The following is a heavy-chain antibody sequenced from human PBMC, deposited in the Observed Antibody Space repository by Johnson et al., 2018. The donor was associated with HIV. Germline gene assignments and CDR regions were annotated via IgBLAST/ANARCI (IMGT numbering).Heavy chain of an antibody. J-gene: IGHJ3*02. CDR1: RFTFSSYG. D-gene: IGHD3-10*01. CDR3: ARDRSLWFRELWPRDAFDM. CDR2: ISYDGSNK. V-gene: IGHV3-30*03. Sequence: QVQLVESGGGVVQPGRSLRLSCAASRFTFSSYGMHWVRQAPGKGLEWVAVISYDGSNKYYADSVKGRFTISRDNSKNTLYLQMNSLRAEDTAVYYCARDRSLWFRELWPRDAFDMWGQGTKITVSS.